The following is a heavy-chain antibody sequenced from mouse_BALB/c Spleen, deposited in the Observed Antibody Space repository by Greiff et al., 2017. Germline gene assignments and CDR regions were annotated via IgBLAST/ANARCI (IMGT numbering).Heavy chain of an antibody. CDR3: ARDYYGNYEAY. Sequence: VKLMESGPELVKPGASVKISCKASGYAFSSSWMNWVKQRPGQGLEWIGRIYPVDGDTNYNGKFKGKATLTADKSSSTAYMQLSSLTSVDSAVYFCARDYYGNYEAYWGQGTLVTVSA. V-gene: IGHV1-82*01. CDR1: GYAFSSSW. J-gene: IGHJ3*01. D-gene: IGHD2-1*01. CDR2: IYPVDGDT.